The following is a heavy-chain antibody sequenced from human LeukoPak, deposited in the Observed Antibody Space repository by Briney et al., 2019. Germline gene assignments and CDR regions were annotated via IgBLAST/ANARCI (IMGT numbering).Heavy chain of an antibody. V-gene: IGHV1-18*01. CDR3: ARDWGSTTTPNWFDP. J-gene: IGHJ5*02. CDR1: GYTFNNYG. CDR2: ISPYNRST. D-gene: IGHD2-15*01. Sequence: ASVKVSCKASGYTFNNYGISWVRQAPGQGLEWMGWISPYNRSTDYAQKFQGRLTMTTDTSTNTVYMELRNLGYDDTAIYYCARDWGSTTTPNWFDPWGQGTLVTVSS.